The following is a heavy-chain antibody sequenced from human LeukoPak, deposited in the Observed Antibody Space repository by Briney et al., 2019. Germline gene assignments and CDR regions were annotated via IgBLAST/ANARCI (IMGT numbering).Heavy chain of an antibody. CDR2: IFFAGST. V-gene: IGHV4-4*09. CDR3: ASGERGYSYGPLDY. D-gene: IGHD5-18*01. J-gene: IGHJ4*02. Sequence: SETLSLTCPVSGGSIRSYYWSWIRRPPGKGLEWIGYIFFAGSTTYNPSLKSRVTISIDTSKNQLSLKLNSVTAADTAVYYCASGERGYSYGPLDYWGQGTLVTVSS. CDR1: GGSIRSYY.